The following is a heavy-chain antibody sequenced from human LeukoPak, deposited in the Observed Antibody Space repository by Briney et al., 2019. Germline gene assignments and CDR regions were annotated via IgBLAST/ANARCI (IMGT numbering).Heavy chain of an antibody. J-gene: IGHJ6*03. D-gene: IGHD4-17*01. CDR3: ARGDGEGYYGAYSRYFYYYMDV. CDR2: IYTSGST. V-gene: IGHV4-4*07. Sequence: PSETLSLTCTVSAGSISSYYWSWVRQPAGKGLEWIGRIYTSGSTNYNPSLKSRVTMSVDKSKNQFSLKLNSVTAADTAVYYCARGDGEGYYGAYSRYFYYYMDVWGKGTTVTVSS. CDR1: AGSISSYY.